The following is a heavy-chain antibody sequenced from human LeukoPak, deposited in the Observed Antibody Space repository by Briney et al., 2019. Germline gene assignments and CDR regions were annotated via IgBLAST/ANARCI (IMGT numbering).Heavy chain of an antibody. J-gene: IGHJ4*02. CDR1: GYTFTSYD. D-gene: IGHD3-16*01. CDR3: ARDRVGYDYVWGSYPVSFDY. Sequence: ASVKVSCKASGYTFTSYDINWVRQATGQGLEWMGWMNPNSDNTGYAQKFQGRVTITRNTSISTAYMELSSLRSEDTAVYYCARDRVGYDYVWGSYPVSFDYWGQGTLVTVSS. V-gene: IGHV1-8*03. CDR2: MNPNSDNT.